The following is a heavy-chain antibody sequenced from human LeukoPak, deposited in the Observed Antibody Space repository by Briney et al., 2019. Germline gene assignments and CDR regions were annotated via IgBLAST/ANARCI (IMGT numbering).Heavy chain of an antibody. J-gene: IGHJ6*02. CDR2: IIPIFGTA. CDR3: ARDPGIAVAGTYYYYGMDV. D-gene: IGHD6-19*01. Sequence: GASVKVSCKASGGTFSSYAISWVRQAPGQGLEWMGGIIPIFGTANYAQKFQGRVTITADESTSTAYMELSSLRSEDTAVYYCARDPGIAVAGTYYYYGMDVWGQGTTVTVSS. V-gene: IGHV1-69*13. CDR1: GGTFSSYA.